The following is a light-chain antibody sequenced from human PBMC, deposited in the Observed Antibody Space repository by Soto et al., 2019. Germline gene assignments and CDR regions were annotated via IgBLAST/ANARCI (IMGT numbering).Light chain of an antibody. J-gene: IGKJ4*01. CDR1: QSVSSY. Sequence: IVLTQSPATLSLSPGERATLACRVSQSVSSYLARYQQKPGQAPRLLIYDASNRATVIPARFSGSGPGTDFTLTISSLEPEAFAVYYCQQRSNWPPYTFGGGTKVEIK. CDR2: DAS. CDR3: QQRSNWPPYT. V-gene: IGKV3-11*01.